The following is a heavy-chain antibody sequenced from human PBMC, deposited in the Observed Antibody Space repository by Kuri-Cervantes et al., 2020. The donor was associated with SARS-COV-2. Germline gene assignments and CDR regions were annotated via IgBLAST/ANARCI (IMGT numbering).Heavy chain of an antibody. V-gene: IGHV3-74*01. J-gene: IGHJ6*02. D-gene: IGHD4-17*01. CDR2: INSDGSST. Sequence: GESLKISCAASGFTFSSYWMHWVRQAPGKGLVWVSRINSDGSSTSYADSVKGRFTISRDNAKNTLYLQMNSLRAEDMAVYYCARAPDYGDYCYYGMDVWGQGTTVTVSS. CDR1: GFTFSSYW. CDR3: ARAPDYGDYCYYGMDV.